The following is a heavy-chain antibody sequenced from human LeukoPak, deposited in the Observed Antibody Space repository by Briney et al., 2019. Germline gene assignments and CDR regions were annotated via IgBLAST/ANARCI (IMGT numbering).Heavy chain of an antibody. J-gene: IGHJ4*02. CDR2: IKPDGSDK. Sequence: GGSLRLSCATSGFTFYTYWMTWVRQAPGKGLEWVANIKPDGSDKYYVDSVKGRFTISRDNSKNTLYVQMNSLRAEDTAVYYCAKLLTSGWRPIDYWGQGTLVTVSS. D-gene: IGHD6-19*01. CDR1: GFTFYTYW. V-gene: IGHV3-7*03. CDR3: AKLLTSGWRPIDY.